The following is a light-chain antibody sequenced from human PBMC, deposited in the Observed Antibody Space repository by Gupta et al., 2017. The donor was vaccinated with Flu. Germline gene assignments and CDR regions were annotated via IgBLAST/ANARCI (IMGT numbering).Light chain of an antibody. CDR3: PSSTSSSNLVV. V-gene: IGLV2-14*03. Sequence: NTTSSTYTISDVGGDKYVSWYQHHPAKAPNLLIFYVSSRPSVIPNRFSGSKSGTTASLTITWLQAEDEADYYCPSSTSSSNLVVFGGGTKLTVL. CDR2: YVS. CDR1: ISDVGGDKY. J-gene: IGLJ2*01.